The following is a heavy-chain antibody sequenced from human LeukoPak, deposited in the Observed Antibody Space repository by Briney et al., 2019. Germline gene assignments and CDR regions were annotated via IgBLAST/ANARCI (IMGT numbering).Heavy chain of an antibody. J-gene: IGHJ4*02. Sequence: ASVKVSCKASGYTFTGYYMHWVRQATGQGLEWMGWMNPNSGNTGYAQKFQGRVTMTRNTSISTAYMELSSLRSEDTAVYYCARASSWDTAPFDYWGQGTLVTVSS. CDR3: ARASSWDTAPFDY. V-gene: IGHV1-8*02. CDR2: MNPNSGNT. D-gene: IGHD6-13*01. CDR1: GYTFTGYY.